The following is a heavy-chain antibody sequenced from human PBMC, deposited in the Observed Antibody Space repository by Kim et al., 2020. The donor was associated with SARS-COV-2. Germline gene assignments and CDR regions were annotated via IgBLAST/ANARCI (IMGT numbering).Heavy chain of an antibody. J-gene: IGHJ6*02. CDR1: GGSFSGYY. V-gene: IGHV4-34*01. D-gene: IGHD5-18*01. Sequence: SETLSLTCAVYGGSFSGYYWSWIRQPPGKGLEWIGEINHSGSTNYNPSLKSRVTISVDTSKNQFSLKLSSVTAADTAVYYCARSRRRIQLVRYYYGMDVWGQGTTVTVSS. CDR2: INHSGST. CDR3: ARSRRRIQLVRYYYGMDV.